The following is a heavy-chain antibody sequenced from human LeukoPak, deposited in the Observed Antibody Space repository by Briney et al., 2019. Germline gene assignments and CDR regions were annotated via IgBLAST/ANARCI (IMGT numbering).Heavy chain of an antibody. CDR1: GYSIGSGYY. D-gene: IGHD3-22*01. V-gene: IGHV4-38-2*01. CDR2: IYHSGST. CDR3: ARTYYYDSSGRAKVRFDP. J-gene: IGHJ5*02. Sequence: PSETLSLTCAVSGYSIGSGYYWGWIRQPPGKGLEWIGSIYHSGSTYYNPSLKSRVTISVDTSKNQFSLKLSSVTAADTAVYYCARTYYYDSSGRAKVRFDPWGQGTLVTVSS.